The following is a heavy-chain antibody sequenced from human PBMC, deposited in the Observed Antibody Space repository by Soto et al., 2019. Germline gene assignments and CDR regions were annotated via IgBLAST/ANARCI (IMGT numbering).Heavy chain of an antibody. V-gene: IGHV3-23*01. CDR2: ISGSGGST. D-gene: IGHD4-17*01. CDR1: GFTFSSYA. Sequence: EVQLLESGGGLVQPGGSLRLSCAASGFTFSSYAMSWVRQAPGKGLEWVSAISGSGGSTYYADSVKGRFTISRDNSKNTLYLPRNSLRAEDTAVYYCAKGLAGDYGFDYWCQGTRVTVSS. J-gene: IGHJ4*02. CDR3: AKGLAGDYGFDY.